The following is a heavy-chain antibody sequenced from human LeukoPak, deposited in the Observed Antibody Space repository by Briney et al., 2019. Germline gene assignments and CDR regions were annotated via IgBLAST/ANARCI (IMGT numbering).Heavy chain of an antibody. J-gene: IGHJ3*02. D-gene: IGHD5-12*01. Sequence: SETLSLTCTVSGGSISSSSYYWGWIRQPPGKGLEWIGSIYHSGSTYYNPSLKSRVTISVDTSKNQFSLKLSSVTAADTAVYYYARGYSGYDGNDAFDIWGQGTMVTVSS. CDR3: ARGYSGYDGNDAFDI. CDR1: GGSISSSSYY. V-gene: IGHV4-39*07. CDR2: IYHSGST.